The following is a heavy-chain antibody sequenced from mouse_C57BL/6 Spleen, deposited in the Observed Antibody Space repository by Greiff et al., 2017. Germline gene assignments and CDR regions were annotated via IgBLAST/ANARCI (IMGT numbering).Heavy chain of an antibody. D-gene: IGHD4-1*01. V-gene: IGHV1-82*01. J-gene: IGHJ1*03. CDR1: GYAFSSSW. Sequence: QVQLKESGPELVKPGASVKISCKASGYAFSSSWMNWVKQRPGKGLEWIGRIYPGDGDTNYNGKFKGKATLTADKSSSTAYMQLSSLTSEDSAVYFCARGTGRHFDVWGTGTTVTVSS. CDR3: ARGTGRHFDV. CDR2: IYPGDGDT.